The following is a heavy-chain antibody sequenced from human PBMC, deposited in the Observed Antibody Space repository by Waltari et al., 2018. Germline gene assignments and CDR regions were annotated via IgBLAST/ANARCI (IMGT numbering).Heavy chain of an antibody. CDR1: GGTFSSYA. D-gene: IGHD6-6*01. V-gene: IGHV1-8*03. CDR3: ARRPPGGDSSSFQH. CDR2: MNPNTGNT. Sequence: QLVQSGAEVKKPGSSVKVSCKASGGTFSSYAISWVRQAPGQGLEWMGWMNPNTGNTGYAQKFQGRVPITRDPAISTVYMELSSLRSDDTAIYYCARRPPGGDSSSFQHWGQGTLVTVSS. J-gene: IGHJ1*01.